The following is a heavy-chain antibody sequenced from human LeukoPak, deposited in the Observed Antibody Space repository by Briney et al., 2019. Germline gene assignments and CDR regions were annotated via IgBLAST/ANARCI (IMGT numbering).Heavy chain of an antibody. D-gene: IGHD2-2*01. CDR2: INPNSGGT. Sequence: ASVKVSCKASGYTFTDYYMHWVRQAPGQGLEWMGWINPNSGGTNYAQKFQGRVTMTRDTSISTAYMELSRLRSDDTAVYYCARDLLRYQLTNWFDPWGQGTLVTVSS. J-gene: IGHJ5*02. V-gene: IGHV1-2*02. CDR3: ARDLLRYQLTNWFDP. CDR1: GYTFTDYY.